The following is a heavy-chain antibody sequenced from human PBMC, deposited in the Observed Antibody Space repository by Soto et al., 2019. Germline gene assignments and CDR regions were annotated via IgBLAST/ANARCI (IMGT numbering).Heavy chain of an antibody. V-gene: IGHV4-59*01. CDR1: GGSISSYY. D-gene: IGHD2-2*01. J-gene: IGHJ5*02. CDR3: ARTGLVYCSSSSCYADLFDP. CDR2: IYYSGST. Sequence: PSQTLALTCTASGGSISSYYWSWIRQPPGKGLEWMGYIYYSGSTNYNPSLKRRVTISGDTSKNQFSLKRSSVTAADTAVYYCARTGLVYCSSSSCYADLFDPCGQVNLVTVSS.